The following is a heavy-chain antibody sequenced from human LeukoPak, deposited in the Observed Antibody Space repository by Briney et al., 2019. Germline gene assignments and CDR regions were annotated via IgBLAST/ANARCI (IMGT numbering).Heavy chain of an antibody. CDR3: ARPVWELLVRSAFDI. CDR1: GGSFSGYY. CDR2: INHSGST. J-gene: IGHJ3*02. Sequence: PSETLSLTCAVYGGSFSGYYWSWIRQPPGKGLEWIGEINHSGSTNYNPSLKSRVTISVDTSKNQFSLKLSSVTAADTAVYYCARPVWELLVRSAFDIWGQGTMVTVSS. D-gene: IGHD1-26*01. V-gene: IGHV4-34*01.